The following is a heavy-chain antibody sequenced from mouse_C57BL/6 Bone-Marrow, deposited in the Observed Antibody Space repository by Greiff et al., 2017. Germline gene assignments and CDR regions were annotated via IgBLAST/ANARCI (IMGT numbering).Heavy chain of an antibody. CDR3: ARGRRGFAY. Sequence: EVKLVESGGGLVKPGGSLKLSCAASGFTFSDYGMHWVRQAPEKGLVWVAYISSGSSTIYYADTVKGRFTISRDNAKNTLFLQMTSLRSEDTAMYYCARGRRGFAYWGQGTLVTVSA. CDR1: GFTFSDYG. CDR2: ISSGSSTI. J-gene: IGHJ3*01. V-gene: IGHV5-17*01.